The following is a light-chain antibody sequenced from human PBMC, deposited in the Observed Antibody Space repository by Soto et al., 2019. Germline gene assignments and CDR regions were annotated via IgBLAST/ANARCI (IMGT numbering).Light chain of an antibody. CDR2: ATS. J-gene: IGKJ5*01. CDR1: QSVSSN. CDR3: QQYDNKPPIT. V-gene: IGKV3-15*01. Sequence: EIVMTQSPATLSVSPGERATLSCRASQSVSSNLAWYQQKPGQAPRLLIYATSTRVTGIPDRFSGSGSGTEFTLTISSLQPEDFALYHCQQYDNKPPITFGQGTRLESK.